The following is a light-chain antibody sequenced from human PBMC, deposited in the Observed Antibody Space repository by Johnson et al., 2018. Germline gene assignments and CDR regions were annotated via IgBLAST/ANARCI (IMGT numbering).Light chain of an antibody. J-gene: IGLJ1*01. Sequence: QSVLTQPPSVSVAPGQKVTISCSGSSSNIGNNYVSWYQQLPGTAHKLLIYENNKRPSGIPDRFSGSKSGTSATLGITGLQTGDEADYYCGTWDSSLSAGNVFGTGTKVTVL. CDR2: ENN. CDR1: SSNIGNNY. CDR3: GTWDSSLSAGNV. V-gene: IGLV1-51*02.